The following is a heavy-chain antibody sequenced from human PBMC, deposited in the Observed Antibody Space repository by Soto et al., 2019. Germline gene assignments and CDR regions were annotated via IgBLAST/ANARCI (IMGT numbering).Heavy chain of an antibody. CDR2: ISAYNGNT. CDR3: ARSSGSAYWFDP. J-gene: IGHJ5*02. CDR1: GYTFTSYG. D-gene: IGHD6-6*01. V-gene: IGHV1-18*01. Sequence: QVQLVQSGAEVKKPGASVKVSCKASGYTFTSYGISWVRQAPGQGLEWMGWISAYNGNTNYAQKLQGRVTMTTDTTTRTAYMELRSLSSDDTAVYYCARSSGSAYWFDPWGQGTLVTVSS.